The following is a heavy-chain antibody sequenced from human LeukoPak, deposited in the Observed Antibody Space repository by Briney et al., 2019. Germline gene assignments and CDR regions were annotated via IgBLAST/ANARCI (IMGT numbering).Heavy chain of an antibody. J-gene: IGHJ6*02. V-gene: IGHV4-34*01. CDR3: ARDRGYSYGYYYYGMDV. D-gene: IGHD5-18*01. CDR2: INHSGST. CDR1: GGSFSGYY. Sequence: SETLSLTCAVYGGSFSGYYWSWIRQPPGKGLEWIGEINHSGSTNYNPSLKGRVTISVDTSKNQFSLKLSSATAADTAVYYCARDRGYSYGYYYYGMDVWGQGTTVTVSS.